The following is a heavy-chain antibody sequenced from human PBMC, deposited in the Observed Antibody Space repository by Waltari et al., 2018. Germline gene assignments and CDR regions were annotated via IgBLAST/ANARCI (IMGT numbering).Heavy chain of an antibody. D-gene: IGHD2-21*01. V-gene: IGHV3-7*01. J-gene: IGHJ4*02. CDR1: GFTFSSYW. CDR2: IKQDGSEK. Sequence: EVQLVESGGGLVQPGMSLRLYCAASGFTFSSYWMSWVRQAPGKGLEWVANIKQDGSEKYYVDSVKGRFTISRDNAKKSLYLQMNSLRAEDTAVYYCARLPYCGGDCYSSFDYWGQGTLVTVSS. CDR3: ARLPYCGGDCYSSFDY.